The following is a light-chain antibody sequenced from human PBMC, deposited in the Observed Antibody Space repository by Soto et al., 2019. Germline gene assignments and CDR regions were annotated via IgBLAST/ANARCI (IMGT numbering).Light chain of an antibody. CDR3: QQSFSTPWT. V-gene: IGKV1-39*01. CDR2: AAS. Sequence: DIQMTQSPSSLSASVGDRVTITCRASQSISSYLNWYQQKPGKAPKLLIYAASRLQSGVPLRFSGSGSGTDFTLAISSLQPEDFATYYCQQSFSTPWTFGQGTKVDI. CDR1: QSISSY. J-gene: IGKJ1*01.